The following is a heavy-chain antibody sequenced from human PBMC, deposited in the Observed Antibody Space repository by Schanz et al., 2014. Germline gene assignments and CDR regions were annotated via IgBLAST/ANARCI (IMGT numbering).Heavy chain of an antibody. Sequence: EGQLAESGGGLVQPGGSLRLSCAASGFTFSSYAMSWVRQAPGKGLEWVSSISSSSSYIYYADSVKGRFTISRDNAKNSLYLQMNRLRAEDTALYYCAIIGVMVAVAGTRADYWGQGTLVTVSS. J-gene: IGHJ4*02. D-gene: IGHD6-19*01. CDR1: GFTFSSYA. CDR3: AIIGVMVAVAGTRADY. CDR2: ISSSSSYI. V-gene: IGHV3-21*01.